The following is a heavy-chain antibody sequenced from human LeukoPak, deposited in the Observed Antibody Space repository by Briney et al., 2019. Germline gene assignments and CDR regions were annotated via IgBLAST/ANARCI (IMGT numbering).Heavy chain of an antibody. CDR3: ATLHRGFSYGPGYFDH. D-gene: IGHD3-10*01. CDR2: IYPGDSDT. J-gene: IGHJ4*03. CDR1: GYSFTSYW. V-gene: IGHV5-51*01. Sequence: GESLKIFCKGSGYSFTSYWIGWVRQMPGKGLEWMGIIYPGDSDTRYSPSFQGQVTISADKSISTAFLQWSSLKASDTAIYYCATLHRGFSYGPGYFDHWGQGTLVTVSS.